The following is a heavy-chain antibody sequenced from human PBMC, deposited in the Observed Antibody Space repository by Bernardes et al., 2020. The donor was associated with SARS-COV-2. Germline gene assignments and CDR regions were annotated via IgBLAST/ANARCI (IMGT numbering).Heavy chain of an antibody. J-gene: IGHJ4*02. CDR2: VIHSGST. V-gene: IGHV4-34*01. CDR3: ARGVLPLQRGIRSFDY. Sequence: SETLSLTCAVSGGSFSDYYWSWIRQPPGQGLEWIGEVIHSGSTNSNPSLKSRLTMSIDTSKQPFSLKLRSVTAADTAVYYCARGVLPLQRGIRSFDYWGQGTLVTVSS. CDR1: GGSFSDYY. D-gene: IGHD1-20*01.